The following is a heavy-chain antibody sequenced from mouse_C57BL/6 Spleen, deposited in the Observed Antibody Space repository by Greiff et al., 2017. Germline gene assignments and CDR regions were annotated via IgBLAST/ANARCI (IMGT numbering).Heavy chain of an antibody. J-gene: IGHJ2*01. D-gene: IGHD1-1*01. Sequence: EVKLMESGPGLVKPSQSLSLTCSVTGYSITSGYYWNWIRQFPGNKLEWMGYISYDGSNNYNPSLKNRISITRDTSKNQFFLKLNSVTTEDTATYNCASSYYYGSSYSYYFDYWGQGTTLTVSS. V-gene: IGHV3-6*01. CDR3: ASSYYYGSSYSYYFDY. CDR2: ISYDGSN. CDR1: GYSITSGYY.